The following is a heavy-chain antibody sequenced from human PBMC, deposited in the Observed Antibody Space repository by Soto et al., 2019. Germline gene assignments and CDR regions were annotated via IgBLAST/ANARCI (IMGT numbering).Heavy chain of an antibody. J-gene: IGHJ6*02. Sequence: QVQLVQSGAEVKKPGSSVKVSCKASGGTFSSYAISWVRQAPGQGLEWMGGIIPIFGTANYAQKFQGRVTITADETTGTAYMELSSLRSEDTAVYYCAREIDMGRGVIINYYYGMDVWGQGTTVTVSS. CDR2: IIPIFGTA. V-gene: IGHV1-69*12. CDR3: AREIDMGRGVIINYYYGMDV. CDR1: GGTFSSYA. D-gene: IGHD3-10*01.